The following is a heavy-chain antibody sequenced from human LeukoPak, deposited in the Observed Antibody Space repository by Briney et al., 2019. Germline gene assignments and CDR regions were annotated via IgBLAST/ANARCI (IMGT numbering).Heavy chain of an antibody. D-gene: IGHD3-3*01. J-gene: IGHJ5*02. CDR2: IYYSGST. V-gene: IGHV4-30-4*08. CDR3: AREGKLRFLGDRRIDP. CDR1: GGSISSGDYY. Sequence: PSQTLSLTCTVSGGSISSGDYYWSWIRQPPGKGLEWIGYIYYSGSTYYNPSLESRVTISVDTSKDQFSLKLSSVTAADTAVYYCAREGKLRFLGDRRIDPWGQGTLVTVSS.